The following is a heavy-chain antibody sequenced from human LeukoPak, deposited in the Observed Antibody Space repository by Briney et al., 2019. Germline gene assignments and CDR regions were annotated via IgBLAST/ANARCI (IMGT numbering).Heavy chain of an antibody. D-gene: IGHD3-22*01. Sequence: GGSLTLSCAASGFTFSSYSMNWVRQAPGKGLEWVSYISSSSSTIYYADSVKGRFTISRNNAKNSLYLQMSSLTDEDTAVYYCARDADYPLYDSRGPGAFDIWGQGTMVTVSS. J-gene: IGHJ3*02. CDR2: ISSSSSTI. CDR3: ARDADYPLYDSRGPGAFDI. CDR1: GFTFSSYS. V-gene: IGHV3-48*02.